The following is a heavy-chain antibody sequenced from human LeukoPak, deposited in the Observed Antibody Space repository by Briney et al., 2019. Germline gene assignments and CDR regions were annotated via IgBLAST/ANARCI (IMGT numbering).Heavy chain of an antibody. J-gene: IGHJ3*02. CDR1: GGTFSSYA. V-gene: IGHV1-69*04. D-gene: IGHD3-10*01. Sequence: SVKVSCKATGGTFSSYAISGVRPAPGQGLEWMGRIIPILGIANYAQKFQGRVTITADKSTSTVYMELTSLRSEDTAVYYCARDVTMVSGAFDIWGQGTMVTVSS. CDR3: ARDVTMVSGAFDI. CDR2: IIPILGIA.